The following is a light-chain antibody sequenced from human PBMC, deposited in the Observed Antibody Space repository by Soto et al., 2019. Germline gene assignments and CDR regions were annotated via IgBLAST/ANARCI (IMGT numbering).Light chain of an antibody. V-gene: IGKV3-11*01. CDR3: QQRSSGPPRGT. CDR1: QSVNNF. CDR2: DAS. J-gene: IGKJ4*01. Sequence: EIVLTQSPATLSLSPGERATLSCRASQSVNNFLAWYQQKPGQAPRLLIYDASKRATGIPARFGGSGSGTDFTLTISSLEPEDFAVYYCQQRSSGPPRGTFGGGTKVEIK.